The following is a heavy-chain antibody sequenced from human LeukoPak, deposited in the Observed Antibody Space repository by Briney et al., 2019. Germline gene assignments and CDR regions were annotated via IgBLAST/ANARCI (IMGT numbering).Heavy chain of an antibody. CDR2: IYSGGST. J-gene: IGHJ4*02. V-gene: IGHV3-66*01. D-gene: IGHD6-13*01. CDR3: AREGRQQLGDYYFDY. CDR1: GFTFSSYG. Sequence: GGSLRLSCAASGFTFSSYGMHWVRQAPGKGLEWVSVIYSGGSTYYADSVKGRFTISRDNSKNTLYLQMNSLRAEDTAVYYCAREGRQQLGDYYFDYWGQGTLVTVSS.